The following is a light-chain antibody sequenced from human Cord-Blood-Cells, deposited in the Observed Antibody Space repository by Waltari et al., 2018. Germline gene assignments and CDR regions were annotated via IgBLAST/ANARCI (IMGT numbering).Light chain of an antibody. CDR2: GAS. V-gene: IGKV1-39*01. Sequence: DIQMTQSPSSLSASVGARVTITCRASQSISSYLNWYQQKPGKAPKLLIYGASSLQSGVPCRLSGSGSGTDFTLTISSLQPEDFATDYGQQSYSTPITVGQGARLEIK. J-gene: IGKJ5*01. CDR1: QSISSY. CDR3: QQSYSTPIT.